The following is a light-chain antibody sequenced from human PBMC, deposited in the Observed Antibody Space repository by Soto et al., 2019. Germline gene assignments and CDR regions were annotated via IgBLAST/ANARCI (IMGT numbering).Light chain of an antibody. Sequence: QSALTQPPSASGSPGQSVTISCTGTSSDVGGYNYVSWYQQHPGKAPKLMIYEVSKRPSGVPDRFSGSKSGNTASLTVSGLQDEDEADYYCSSYAGSNKMWVFGGGTKVTVL. J-gene: IGLJ3*02. CDR2: EVS. CDR1: SSDVGGYNY. V-gene: IGLV2-8*01. CDR3: SSYAGSNKMWV.